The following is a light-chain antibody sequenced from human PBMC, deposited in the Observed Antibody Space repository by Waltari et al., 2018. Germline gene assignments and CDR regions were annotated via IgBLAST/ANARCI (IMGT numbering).Light chain of an antibody. CDR1: SRYVGPYHH. CDR3: SSYTGSSTLVI. V-gene: IGLV2-14*01. CDR2: GVS. Sequence: QSALTQPASVSGSPGQSITISCTGTSRYVGPYHHLPWYHHHPGKAPKLMIYGVSNRPSGVSNRFSGSKSGNTASLTISGVQAEDEADYYCSSYTGSSTLVIFGGGTKLTVL. J-gene: IGLJ2*01.